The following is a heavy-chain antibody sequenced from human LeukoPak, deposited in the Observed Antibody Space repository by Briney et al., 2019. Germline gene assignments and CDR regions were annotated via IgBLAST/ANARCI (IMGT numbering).Heavy chain of an antibody. CDR3: ARRNYYDSSGYYWQKDAFDI. D-gene: IGHD3-22*01. CDR2: INHSGST. Sequence: SETLSLTCAVYGGSFSGYYWSWIRQPPGKGLEWIGEINHSGSTNYNPSLKSRVTISVDTSKNQFSLKPSSVTAADTAVYYCARRNYYDSSGYYWQKDAFDIWGQGTMVTVSS. V-gene: IGHV4-34*01. CDR1: GGSFSGYY. J-gene: IGHJ3*02.